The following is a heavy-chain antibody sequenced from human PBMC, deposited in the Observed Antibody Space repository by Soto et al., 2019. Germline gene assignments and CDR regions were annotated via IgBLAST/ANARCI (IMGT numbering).Heavy chain of an antibody. D-gene: IGHD6-13*01. CDR3: ARAKGIAALPFDY. V-gene: IGHV3-30-3*01. CDR1: GFTFSSYA. CDR2: ISYDGSNK. J-gene: IGHJ4*02. Sequence: PGGSLRLCCAASGFTFSSYAMHWVRQAPGKGLEWVAVISYDGSNKYYADSVKGRFTISRDNSKNTLYLQMNSLRAEDTAVYYCARAKGIAALPFDYWGQRTLVTVSS.